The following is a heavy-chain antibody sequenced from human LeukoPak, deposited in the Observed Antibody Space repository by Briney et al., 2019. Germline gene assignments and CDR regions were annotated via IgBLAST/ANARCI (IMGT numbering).Heavy chain of an antibody. CDR3: AGRGH. D-gene: IGHD5-24*01. Sequence: PSQTLSLTCTVSGGSISSGSYYWSWIRQPAGKGLEWIGRIYTSGSTNYNPSLKSRVTISVDTSENQFSLKRSSVTAADTAVYYCAGRGHWGQGTLVTVSS. CDR2: IYTSGST. CDR1: GGSISSGSYY. J-gene: IGHJ4*02. V-gene: IGHV4-61*02.